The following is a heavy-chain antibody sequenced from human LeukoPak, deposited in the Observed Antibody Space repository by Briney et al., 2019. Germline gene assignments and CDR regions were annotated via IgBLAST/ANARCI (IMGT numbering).Heavy chain of an antibody. D-gene: IGHD3-22*01. J-gene: IGHJ4*02. Sequence: SETLSLTCIVSGGSISSYYWTWLRQPPGKGLEWIGYIYYSGSTNYNPSLKSRLTISVDTSKNQFSLKLRSVTAADTAVYYCARDNYFDSTGYTDYWGQGTLVTVSS. CDR1: GGSISSYY. CDR2: IYYSGST. CDR3: ARDNYFDSTGYTDY. V-gene: IGHV4-59*12.